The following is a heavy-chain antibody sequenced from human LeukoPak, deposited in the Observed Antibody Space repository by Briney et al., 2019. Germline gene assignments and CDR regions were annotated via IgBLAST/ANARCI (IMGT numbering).Heavy chain of an antibody. CDR2: INPSGGST. CDR1: GYILTNYA. D-gene: IGHD3-22*01. V-gene: IGHV1-46*01. Sequence: ASVKVSCKASGYILTNYAMNWVRQAPGQGLEWMGIINPSGGSTSYAQKFQGRVTMTRDMSTSTVYMELSSLRSEDTAVYYCARAGRLGRGYSSGYYGGPFDXWGQGTLVTVXX. CDR3: ARAGRLGRGYSSGYYGGPFDX. J-gene: IGHJ4*02.